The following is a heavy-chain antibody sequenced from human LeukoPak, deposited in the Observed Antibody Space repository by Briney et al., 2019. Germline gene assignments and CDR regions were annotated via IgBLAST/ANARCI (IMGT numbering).Heavy chain of an antibody. D-gene: IGHD4-17*01. CDR2: IWYDGSNE. CDR1: GFTFRNAG. Sequence: GGSLRLSCAVSGFTFRNAGMNWVRQAPGKGLEWVAIIWYDGSNEYYGDSVRGRFTISRDISKNTVYLQMNSLRVEDTAVYFCARDDGSTGDYLRAVYWGQGTLVTVSS. J-gene: IGHJ4*02. CDR3: ARDDGSTGDYLRAVY. V-gene: IGHV3-30*02.